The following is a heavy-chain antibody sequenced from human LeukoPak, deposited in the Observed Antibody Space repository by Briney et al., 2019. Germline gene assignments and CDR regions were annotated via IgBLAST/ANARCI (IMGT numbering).Heavy chain of an antibody. J-gene: IGHJ5*02. CDR1: GYSISSGNY. D-gene: IGHD3-10*01. CDR3: AREFTMVRGVNWFDP. CDR2: IDHSGST. Sequence: SETLSLTCTVSGYSISSGNYWGWIRQPPGKGLEWMGSIDHSGSTYYNPSLKSRVTISVDTSKNQFSLKLSSVTAADTAVYYCAREFTMVRGVNWFDPWGQGTLVTVSS. V-gene: IGHV4-38-2*02.